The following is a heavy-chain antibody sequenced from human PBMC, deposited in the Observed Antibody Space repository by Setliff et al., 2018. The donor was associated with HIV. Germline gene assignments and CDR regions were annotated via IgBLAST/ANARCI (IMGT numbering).Heavy chain of an antibody. Sequence: GGSLRLSCVASGFSFSAYGMYWIRQAPGKGLEWVAFIWYDGSKKYYADSVKGRFTISRDNAKKSLYLQMNSLRVEDTALYYCAKGSPRYDSRGHPDSWGQGTLVTVSS. CDR1: GFSFSAYG. J-gene: IGHJ4*02. D-gene: IGHD3-22*01. V-gene: IGHV3-30*02. CDR2: IWYDGSKK. CDR3: AKGSPRYDSRGHPDS.